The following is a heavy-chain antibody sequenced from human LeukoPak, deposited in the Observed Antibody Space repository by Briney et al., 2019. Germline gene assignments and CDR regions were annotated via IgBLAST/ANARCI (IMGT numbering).Heavy chain of an antibody. J-gene: IGHJ4*02. D-gene: IGHD6-19*01. CDR3: AKSIPGYSSGWYGDY. CDR1: GFTFNNYA. V-gene: IGHV3-23*01. CDR2: ISGSGGST. Sequence: GVLRLSCAASGFTFNNYAMTWVRQGPGKGLEWVSAISGSGGSTYYADSVKGRFTISRDNSKNTLYLQMNSLRAEDTAVYYCAKSIPGYSSGWYGDYWGQGTLVTVSS.